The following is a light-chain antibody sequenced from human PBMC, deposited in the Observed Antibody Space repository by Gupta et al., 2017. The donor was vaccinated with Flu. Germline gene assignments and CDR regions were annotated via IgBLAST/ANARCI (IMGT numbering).Light chain of an antibody. CDR2: HDT. CDR1: ELGDKY. J-gene: IGLJ1*01. V-gene: IGLV3-1*01. Sequence: SSDLTQPPSVSVSPGQTASVTCSGAELGDKYASWYQLKPGQSPVLVIYHDTNRPSGIPERFSGSNYGNTATLTISGTQARDEADYYCQTWDSNTDNYVFGTGTTVTVL. CDR3: QTWDSNTDNYV.